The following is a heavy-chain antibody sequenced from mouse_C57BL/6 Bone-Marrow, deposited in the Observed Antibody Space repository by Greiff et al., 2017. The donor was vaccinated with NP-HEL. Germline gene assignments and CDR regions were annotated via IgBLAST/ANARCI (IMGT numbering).Heavy chain of an antibody. Sequence: VQLQQSGPELVKPGDSVKISCKASGYSFTGYFMNWVMQSHGKSLEWIGRINPYNGDTFYNQKFKGKATLTVDKSSSTAHMELRSLTSEDSAVYYCARATRGYWYFDVWGTGTTVTVSS. CDR1: GYSFTGYF. CDR3: ARATRGYWYFDV. J-gene: IGHJ1*03. V-gene: IGHV1-20*01. CDR2: INPYNGDT.